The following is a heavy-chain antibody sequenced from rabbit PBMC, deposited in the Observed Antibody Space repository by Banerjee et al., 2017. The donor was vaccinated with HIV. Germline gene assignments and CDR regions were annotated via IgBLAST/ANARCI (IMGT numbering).Heavy chain of an antibody. CDR1: GFSFGSSYY. J-gene: IGHJ4*01. V-gene: IGHV1S40*01. CDR2: IYTTSGNT. D-gene: IGHD6-1*01. Sequence: QSLEESGGDLVKPGASLTLTCTASGFSFGSSYYVCWVRQAPGKGLEWIACIYTTSGNTYYASWAKGRFTISKTSSTTVTLQMTSLTAADTATYFCARGLTLVDLWGPGTLVTVS. CDR3: ARGLTLVDL.